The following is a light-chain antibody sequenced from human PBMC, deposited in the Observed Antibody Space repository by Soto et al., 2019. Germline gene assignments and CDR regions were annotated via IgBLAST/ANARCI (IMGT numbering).Light chain of an antibody. CDR1: QSVGSY. V-gene: IGKV3-11*01. CDR3: QQGSLWPYT. CDR2: GAV. J-gene: IGKJ2*01. Sequence: EIVLTQSPATLSLSPGERATLSCRASQSVGSYLAWYQQKSGQAPRLLMYGAVNRATGIPARFSGSGSGTDFTLTISSLEPEDFAVSYCQQGSLWPYTFGQGTELEIK.